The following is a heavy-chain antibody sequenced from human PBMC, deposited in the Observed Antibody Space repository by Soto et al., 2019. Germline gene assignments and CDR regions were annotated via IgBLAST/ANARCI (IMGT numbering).Heavy chain of an antibody. J-gene: IGHJ4*02. Sequence: PGGSLRLSCAPSGFIFSNYAMSWVRQARGKGLEWVSAISGSGADTYYTESVKGRFTISRDNFKNTPYLQMNSLRAEDTAVYYCAKDTGRGGGSVFDYWGQGTLVTVSS. CDR3: AKDTGRGGGSVFDY. CDR1: GFIFSNYA. V-gene: IGHV3-23*01. D-gene: IGHD2-15*01. CDR2: ISGSGADT.